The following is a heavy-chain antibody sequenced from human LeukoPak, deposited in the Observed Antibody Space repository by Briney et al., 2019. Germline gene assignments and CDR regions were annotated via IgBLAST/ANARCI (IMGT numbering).Heavy chain of an antibody. V-gene: IGHV4-39*01. D-gene: IGHD3-3*01. CDR1: GGSISSSSYY. Sequence: SETLSLTCTVSGGSISSSSYYWGWIRQPPGKGLEWIGSIYYSGITYYNPSLKSRVTISVDTSKNQFSLKLSSVTAADTAVYYCAAQLRSGHWGQGTLVTVSS. J-gene: IGHJ4*02. CDR2: IYYSGIT. CDR3: AAQLRSGH.